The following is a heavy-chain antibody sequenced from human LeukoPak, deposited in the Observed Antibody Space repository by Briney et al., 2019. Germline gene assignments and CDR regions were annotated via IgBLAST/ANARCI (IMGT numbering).Heavy chain of an antibody. Sequence: ASVKVSCKASGYTFTSYALHWVRQAPGQRLEWMGWINVGNGNTKYSQKFQGRVTITRDTSASTAYMELSSLRSEDTAVYYCAREGDVLLDYWGQGTLVTVSS. V-gene: IGHV1-3*01. CDR1: GYTFTSYA. CDR3: AREGDVLLDY. D-gene: IGHD3-10*01. CDR2: INVGNGNT. J-gene: IGHJ4*02.